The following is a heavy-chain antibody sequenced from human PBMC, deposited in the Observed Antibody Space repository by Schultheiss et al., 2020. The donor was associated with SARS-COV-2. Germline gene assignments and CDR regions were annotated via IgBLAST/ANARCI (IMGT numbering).Heavy chain of an antibody. V-gene: IGHV3-23*01. J-gene: IGHJ6*02. CDR1: GFTFSTYA. CDR2: ISTTGGAT. CDR3: AKPPQSTMIRGGGMDV. D-gene: IGHD3-10*01. Sequence: GGSLRLSCAASGFTFSTYAMNWVRQAPGKGLEWVSVISTTGGATYYADSVKGRFTISRNNSKNTLYLQMNSLRAEDMAVYYCAKPPQSTMIRGGGMDVWGQGTTGTVAS.